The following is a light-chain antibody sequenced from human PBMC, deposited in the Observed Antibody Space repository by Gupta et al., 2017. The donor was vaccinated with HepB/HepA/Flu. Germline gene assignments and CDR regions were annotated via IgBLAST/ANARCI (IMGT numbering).Light chain of an antibody. CDR1: QGIRDD. V-gene: IGKV1-17*01. CDR2: SAS. Sequence: IQLTQSPSSLSASVGERVTLTCRASQGIRDDLSWYQQKPGRAPKRLIYSASSLQNGVPSRFSGIGSGTEFTLTISSLQPEDSAIYYCLKHNVYPLTFGQGTRLEI. CDR3: LKHNVYPLT. J-gene: IGKJ5*01.